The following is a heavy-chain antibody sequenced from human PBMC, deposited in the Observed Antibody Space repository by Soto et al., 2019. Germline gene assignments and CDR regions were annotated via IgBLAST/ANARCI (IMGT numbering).Heavy chain of an antibody. D-gene: IGHD3-9*01. CDR1: GGSISSYY. J-gene: IGHJ4*02. Sequence: SETLSLTCAVSGGSISSYYWSWIRQPPGKGLEWIGYIYYSGSTNYNPSLKSRVTISVDTSKNQFSLKLSSVTAADTAVYYCARQVGTIFSTSLDYWGQGTLVTVSS. CDR3: ARQVGTIFSTSLDY. CDR2: IYYSGST. V-gene: IGHV4-59*08.